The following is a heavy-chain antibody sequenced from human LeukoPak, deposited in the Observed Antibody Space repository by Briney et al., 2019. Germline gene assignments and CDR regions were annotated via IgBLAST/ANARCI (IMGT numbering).Heavy chain of an antibody. CDR3: ARGNYDNSGSFDS. D-gene: IGHD3-22*01. CDR1: AFTFRNYG. CDR2: ILYDGSNK. V-gene: IGHV3-33*01. Sequence: GGSLRPSCAAAAFTFRNYGMHWVRQAPGKWLEWVAVILYDGSNKYYADSVKGRFTIARDNSKNTLYLPMNSLRAEDAAVYYCARGNYDNSGSFDSWGQGTMVTVSS. J-gene: IGHJ4*02.